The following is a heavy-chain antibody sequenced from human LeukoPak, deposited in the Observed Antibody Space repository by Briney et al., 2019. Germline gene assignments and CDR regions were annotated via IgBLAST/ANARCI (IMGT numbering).Heavy chain of an antibody. CDR1: GFTFSSYA. Sequence: GGSLRLSCAASGFTFSSYAMSWVRQASGKGLEWVSAISGSGGSTYYADSVKGRFTISRDNSKNTLYLQMNSLRAEDTAVYYCAKEGGYCSSTSCYNWFDPWGQGTLVTVSS. V-gene: IGHV3-23*01. J-gene: IGHJ5*02. D-gene: IGHD2-2*01. CDR2: ISGSGGST. CDR3: AKEGGYCSSTSCYNWFDP.